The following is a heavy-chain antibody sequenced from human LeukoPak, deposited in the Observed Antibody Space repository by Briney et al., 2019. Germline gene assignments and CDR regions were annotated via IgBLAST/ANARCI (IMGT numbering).Heavy chain of an antibody. D-gene: IGHD3-10*01. CDR1: GGSFSGFY. CDR3: ARDDYGSGIDY. V-gene: IGHV4-34*01. CDR2: ISPSGSI. J-gene: IGHJ4*02. Sequence: SETLSLTCAVSGGSFSGFYWTWIRQPPRKGLEWIGEISPSGSIYYAPSLKSRVIMSVDTSNNQFSLKLSSVTAADTAVYYCARDDYGSGIDYWGQGTLVTVSS.